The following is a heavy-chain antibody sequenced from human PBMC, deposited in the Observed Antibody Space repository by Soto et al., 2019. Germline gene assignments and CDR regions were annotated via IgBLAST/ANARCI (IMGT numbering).Heavy chain of an antibody. D-gene: IGHD1-26*01. CDR2: IYYSGST. CDR1: GGCISSYY. V-gene: IGHV4-59*08. CDR3: ARRWGAAVDY. J-gene: IGHJ4*02. Sequence: QVQLQESGPGLVKPSETLSLTCTVSGGCISSYYWSWIRQPPGKGLEWIGYIYYSGSTNYNPSLKSRVTISVDTSKNQFSLKLSSVTAADTAVYYCARRWGAAVDYWGPGTLVTVSS.